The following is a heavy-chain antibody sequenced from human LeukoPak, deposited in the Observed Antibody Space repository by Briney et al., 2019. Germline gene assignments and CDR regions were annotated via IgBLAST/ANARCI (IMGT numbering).Heavy chain of an antibody. Sequence: SETLSLTCTVSGGSISSYYRSWIRQPAGKGLEWIGRIYTSGSTNYNPSLKSRVTMSVDTSKNQFSLKLSSVTAADTAVHYCARSGVSLLFDYYYMGVWGKGTTVTVSS. J-gene: IGHJ6*03. V-gene: IGHV4-4*07. D-gene: IGHD4-23*01. CDR1: GGSISSYY. CDR3: ARSGVSLLFDYYYMGV. CDR2: IYTSGST.